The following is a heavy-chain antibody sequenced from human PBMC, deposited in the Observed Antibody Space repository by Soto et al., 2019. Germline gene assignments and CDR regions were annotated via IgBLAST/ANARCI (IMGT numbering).Heavy chain of an antibody. D-gene: IGHD1-7*01. J-gene: IGHJ3*02. CDR3: VKGGRRTTGTTFDI. V-gene: IGHV3-64D*06. CDR1: GFTFSSYA. Sequence: GGSLRLSCSASGFTFSSYAMHWVRQAPGKGLEYVSAISSNGGSTYYADSVKDRFTISRDNSKNTLYLQMSSLRAEDTAVYYCVKGGRRTTGTTFDIWGQGTMVTVSS. CDR2: ISSNGGST.